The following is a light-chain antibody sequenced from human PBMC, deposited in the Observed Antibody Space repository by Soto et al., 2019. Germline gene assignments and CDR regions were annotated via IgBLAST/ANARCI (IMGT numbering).Light chain of an antibody. Sequence: DIQMTQSPSSLSASVGDRVTITCRASQSISSYLNWYQQKPGKAPKLLIYAASGLQSGVPSRFSGGGCGTDFIITISSRQPEDFATYYCRQADSFPLRTFGQGTRVEIK. CDR3: RQADSFPLRT. J-gene: IGKJ5*01. CDR1: QSISSY. V-gene: IGKV1-39*01. CDR2: AAS.